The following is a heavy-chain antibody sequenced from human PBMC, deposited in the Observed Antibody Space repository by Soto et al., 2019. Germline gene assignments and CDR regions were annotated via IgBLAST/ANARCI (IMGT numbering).Heavy chain of an antibody. J-gene: IGHJ5*02. CDR2: ISYDGTNK. V-gene: IGHV3-30-3*01. Sequence: GGSLRLSCAASGFTFSSYAMHWVRQAPGKGLEWVAVISYDGTNKYYADSVKGGFTISRENSKNTLYLQMNSLRAEDTAVYYCARDCIKIAGAAFDPWGQLTRITASS. D-gene: IGHD6-13*01. CDR1: GFTFSSYA. CDR3: ARDCIKIAGAAFDP.